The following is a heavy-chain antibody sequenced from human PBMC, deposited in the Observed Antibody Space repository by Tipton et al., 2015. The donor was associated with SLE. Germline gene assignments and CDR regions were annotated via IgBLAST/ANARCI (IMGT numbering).Heavy chain of an antibody. D-gene: IGHD4-17*01. J-gene: IGHJ4*02. CDR2: VYKN. CDR1: GVSISNYY. V-gene: IGHV4-4*08. Sequence: TLSLTCYATGVSISNYYWTWIRQSPGKGLEWIGNVYKNYNPSLESRVTISLDTSMKQFSLNLMSVTSADTAVYYCASLRFYGDYDLGRWGQGALVTVSS. CDR3: ASLRFYGDYDLGR.